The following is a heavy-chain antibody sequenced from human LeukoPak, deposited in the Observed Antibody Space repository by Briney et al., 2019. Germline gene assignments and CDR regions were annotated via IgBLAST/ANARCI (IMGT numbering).Heavy chain of an antibody. CDR3: AGTTYYYDSSGSPGAFDI. J-gene: IGHJ3*02. Sequence: RASVTVSCKDSGGTFSSYAISWVRQAPGQGLEWMGRIIPILGIANYAQKFQGRVTITADKSTSTAYMELSGLRSEDTAVYYCAGTTYYYDSSGSPGAFDIWGQGTMVTVSS. D-gene: IGHD3-22*01. CDR2: IIPILGIA. V-gene: IGHV1-69*10. CDR1: GGTFSSYA.